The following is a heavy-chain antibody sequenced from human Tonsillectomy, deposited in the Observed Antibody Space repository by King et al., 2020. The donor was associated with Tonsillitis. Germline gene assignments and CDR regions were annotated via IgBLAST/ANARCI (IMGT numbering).Heavy chain of an antibody. CDR1: GDSISSSKW. CDR3: ARGIVVIPPAIIGVYYYNGMDV. Sequence: MQLQESGPGLVKPSGTLSLTCAVSGDSISSSKWWSWVRQPPGKGLEWIGEIYHSGSANYNPSLESRVTISVDKSMNHFSLKLSSVTAADTAVYYCARGIVVIPPAIIGVYYYNGMDVWGQGTTVTVSS. V-gene: IGHV4-4*02. D-gene: IGHD2-2*01. CDR2: IYHSGSA. J-gene: IGHJ6*02.